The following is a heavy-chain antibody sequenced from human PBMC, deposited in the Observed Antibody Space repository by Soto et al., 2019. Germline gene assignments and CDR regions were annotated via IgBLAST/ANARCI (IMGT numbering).Heavy chain of an antibody. D-gene: IGHD3-10*01. CDR1: GYSITTNW. CDR3: AREVQSITMVRAHGMDV. J-gene: IGHJ6*02. Sequence: GESLKISCKVSGYSITTNWIAWVRRMPGKGLEWMGFIYLGDSDTKYSPSFEGQVTFSADKSIGTAYLHWSSLKASDTAIYYCAREVQSITMVRAHGMDVWGQGTTVPVSS. V-gene: IGHV5-51*01. CDR2: IYLGDSDT.